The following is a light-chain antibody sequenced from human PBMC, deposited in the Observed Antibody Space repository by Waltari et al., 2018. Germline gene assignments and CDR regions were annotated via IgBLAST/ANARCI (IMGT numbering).Light chain of an antibody. Sequence: SYVLTQPPSVSVAPGKTARITCGGNNIGDRRVPWYQQKPGQAPVLVVYDDSDRPSRIPDRFSGSNSGNTATLTVSRVEAGDEADYYCQVWHTTSDHVVFGGGTKLTVL. V-gene: IGLV3-21*03. J-gene: IGLJ2*01. CDR3: QVWHTTSDHVV. CDR1: NIGDRR. CDR2: DDS.